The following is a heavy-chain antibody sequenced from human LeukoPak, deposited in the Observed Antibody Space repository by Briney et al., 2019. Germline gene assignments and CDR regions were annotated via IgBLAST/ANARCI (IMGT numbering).Heavy chain of an antibody. CDR3: ARGRSGYYSRGGELDY. CDR1: GFTFSSYS. Sequence: PGGSLRLSCAASGFTFSSYSMNWVRQPPGKGLEWIGEINHSGGTNYNPSLKSRVTISVDTSKNQFSLKLSSVTAADTAVYYCARGRSGYYSRGGELDYWGQGTLVTVSS. J-gene: IGHJ4*02. D-gene: IGHD3-22*01. V-gene: IGHV4-34*01. CDR2: INHSGGT.